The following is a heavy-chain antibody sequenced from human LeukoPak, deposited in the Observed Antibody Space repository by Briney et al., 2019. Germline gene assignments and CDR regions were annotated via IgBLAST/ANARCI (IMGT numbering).Heavy chain of an antibody. CDR1: GFTFSSYA. J-gene: IGHJ4*02. D-gene: IGHD2-15*01. CDR2: ISGSGGST. CDR3: AKDPLRVPLYLFDF. Sequence: GGSLRLSCAASGFTFSSYAMSWVRQAPGKGLEWVSGISGSGGSTYYADSVKGRFTISRDNSKNTLYLQMNGLRAEDTAVYYCAKDPLRVPLYLFDFWGQGTLVTVSS. V-gene: IGHV3-23*01.